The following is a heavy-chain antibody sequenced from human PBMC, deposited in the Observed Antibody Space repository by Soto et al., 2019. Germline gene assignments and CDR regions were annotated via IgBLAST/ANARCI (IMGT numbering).Heavy chain of an antibody. V-gene: IGHV3-33*01. Sequence: GGSLRLSCAASGFSFNTYGMNWVRQAPGRGLEWVALIWYHGAYEYYADSVKGRFTISRDNSRNTLYLQMNSLKAEDTAVYYCARTRRGEAAIITDGLDLWGQGTQVTVSS. D-gene: IGHD2-2*02. CDR3: ARTRRGEAAIITDGLDL. CDR1: GFSFNTYG. J-gene: IGHJ5*02. CDR2: IWYHGAYE.